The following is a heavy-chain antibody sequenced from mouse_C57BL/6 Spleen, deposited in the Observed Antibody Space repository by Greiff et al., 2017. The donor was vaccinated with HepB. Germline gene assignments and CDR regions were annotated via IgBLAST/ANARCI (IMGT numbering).Heavy chain of an antibody. Sequence: QVQLKQSGAELVKPGASVKISCKASGYAFSSYWMNWVKQRPGKGLEWIGQIYPGDGDTNYNGKFKGKATLTADKSSSTAYMQLSSLTSEDSAVYFCANAYYGSLYYAMDYWGQGTSVTVSS. J-gene: IGHJ4*01. D-gene: IGHD1-1*01. CDR2: IYPGDGDT. CDR3: ANAYYGSLYYAMDY. V-gene: IGHV1-80*01. CDR1: GYAFSSYW.